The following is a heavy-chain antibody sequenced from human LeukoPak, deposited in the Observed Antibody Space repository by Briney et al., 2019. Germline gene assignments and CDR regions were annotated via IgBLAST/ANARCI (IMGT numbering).Heavy chain of an antibody. Sequence: GGSLRLSCAASGFTVSNNFMNWVRQAPGKGLEWVSSIYNDASTYYADSVKGRFTISRDNSKNTLYLQMSSLRAEDTAVYYCAKRITMITSPYFDHWGQGTLVTVSS. CDR3: AKRITMITSPYFDH. D-gene: IGHD3-22*01. CDR2: IYNDAST. J-gene: IGHJ4*02. CDR1: GFTVSNNF. V-gene: IGHV3-53*01.